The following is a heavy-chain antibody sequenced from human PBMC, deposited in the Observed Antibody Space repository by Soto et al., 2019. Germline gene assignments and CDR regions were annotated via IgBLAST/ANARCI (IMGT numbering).Heavy chain of an antibody. J-gene: IGHJ4*02. V-gene: IGHV3-30*18. CDR1: GFTFSSYG. CDR2: ISYDGSNK. Sequence: VPLVESGGGVVQPGRSLRLSLAASGFTFSSYGMHWVRQAPGKGLEWVAVISYDGSNKYYADSVKGRFTISRDNSKNPLYLQMNSLRAEDTAVYYCAKQDAVVVISNPNFGYWGPGTLVTVSS. D-gene: IGHD3-22*01. CDR3: AKQDAVVVISNPNFGY.